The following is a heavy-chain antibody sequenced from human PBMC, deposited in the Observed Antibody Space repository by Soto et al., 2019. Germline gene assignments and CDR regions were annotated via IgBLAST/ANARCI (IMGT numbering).Heavy chain of an antibody. J-gene: IGHJ4*02. CDR2: ISYDGSNK. V-gene: IGHV3-30-3*01. CDR1: GFTFSSYA. CDR3: ARASAVAGFLDY. D-gene: IGHD6-19*01. Sequence: GGSLRLSCAASGFTFSSYAMHWVRQAPGKGLEWVAVISYDGSNKYYADSVKGRFTISRDNSKNTLYLQMNSLRAEDTAVYYCARASAVAGFLDYWGQGTLVTVSS.